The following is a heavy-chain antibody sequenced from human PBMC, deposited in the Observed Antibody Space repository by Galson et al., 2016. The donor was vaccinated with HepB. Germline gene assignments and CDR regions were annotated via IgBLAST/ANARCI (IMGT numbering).Heavy chain of an antibody. Sequence: SLRLSCAASGFTVSNNYMRWVRQAPGKGLEWVSLIYSHGATYYADSVKARFTVSRDNSKNPLYLQMNSLGAEDTAVYYCTRDRRVIVFDMVHGGNGMDVWGHGTPVTVSS. CDR1: GFTVSNNY. CDR3: TRDRRVIVFDMVHGGNGMDV. V-gene: IGHV3-66*01. CDR2: IYSHGAT. D-gene: IGHD3-10*01. J-gene: IGHJ6*02.